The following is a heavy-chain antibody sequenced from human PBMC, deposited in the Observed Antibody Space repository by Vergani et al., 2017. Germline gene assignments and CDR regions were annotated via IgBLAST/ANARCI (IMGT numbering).Heavy chain of an antibody. V-gene: IGHV4-59*12. CDR2: IYYSGST. CDR1: GGSISSYY. CDR3: ARDRGYSGYDYNRGLDY. D-gene: IGHD5-12*01. J-gene: IGHJ4*02. Sequence: QVQLQESGPGLVKPSETLSLTCTVSGGSISSYYWSWIRQPPGKGLEWIGYIYYSGSTYYNPSLKSRVTISVDTSKNQFSLKLSSVTAADTAVYYCARDRGYSGYDYNRGLDYWGQGTLVTVSS.